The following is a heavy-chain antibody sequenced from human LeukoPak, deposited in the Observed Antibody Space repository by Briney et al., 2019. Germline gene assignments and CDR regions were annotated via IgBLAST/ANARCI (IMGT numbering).Heavy chain of an antibody. CDR1: GGTFSSYA. CDR2: ISAYNGNT. CDR3: ARDRVRIAGATLAPGY. D-gene: IGHD1-26*01. V-gene: IGHV1-18*01. Sequence: ASVKVSCKASGGTFSSYAISWVRQAPGQGLEWIGWISAYNGNTNYAQKLQGRVTMTTDTSTSTAYMELRSLRSDDTAVYYCARDRVRIAGATLAPGYWGQGTLVTVSS. J-gene: IGHJ4*02.